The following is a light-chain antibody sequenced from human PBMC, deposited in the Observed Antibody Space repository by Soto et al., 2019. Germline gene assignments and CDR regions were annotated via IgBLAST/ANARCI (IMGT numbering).Light chain of an antibody. CDR3: QQYGSSPMYT. CDR1: QSISSIY. CDR2: GAS. J-gene: IGKJ2*01. Sequence: EIVLTQSPGTLSLSPGERATLSCRASQSISSIYLAWYQQKPGQAPRLLIYGASNRVTGTPDRFSGSGSGTDFTLTISRLEPEDFPVYYCQQYGSSPMYTFGQGTKLEIK. V-gene: IGKV3-20*01.